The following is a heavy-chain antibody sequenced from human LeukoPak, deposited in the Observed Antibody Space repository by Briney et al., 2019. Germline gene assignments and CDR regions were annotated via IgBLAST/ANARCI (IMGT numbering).Heavy chain of an antibody. CDR1: GFTFSNYN. J-gene: IGHJ4*02. CDR2: ITGSSSSI. V-gene: IGHV3-48*01. Sequence: GRSLRLSCAASGFTFSNYNMNWVRQAPGKGLEWISYITGSSSSIYYADSVKGRFTISRDNAKNSLYLQMNSLRAEDTAVYYCAREPTYTSSWYATCDYWGQGIQVTVSS. D-gene: IGHD6-13*01. CDR3: AREPTYTSSWYATCDY.